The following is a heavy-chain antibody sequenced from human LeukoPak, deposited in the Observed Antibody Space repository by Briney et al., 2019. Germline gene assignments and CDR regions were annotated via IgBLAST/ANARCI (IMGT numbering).Heavy chain of an antibody. V-gene: IGHV1-18*01. CDR3: ARVSVDDYYYYYYYMDV. Sequence: GASVKVSCKASGYTFTSYGISWVRQAPGQGLEWMGWISAYNGNTNYAQKLQGRVTMTTDTSTSTAYMELRSLRSDDTAVYYCARVSVDDYYYYYYYMDVWGKGTTVTVSS. D-gene: IGHD1-1*01. J-gene: IGHJ6*03. CDR2: ISAYNGNT. CDR1: GYTFTSYG.